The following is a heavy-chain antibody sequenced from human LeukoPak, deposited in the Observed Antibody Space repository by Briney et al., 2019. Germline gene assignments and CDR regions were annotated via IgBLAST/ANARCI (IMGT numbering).Heavy chain of an antibody. CDR1: GFIFSSYA. Sequence: GGSLRLSCAASGFIFSSYAMHWVRRAPGKGLEGVAILSYYGNNKYYADSVKGRFTISRDNSKNALYLQMNSLRAEDTAVYYCARDKDYVRYYYMDVWGKGTTVTVSS. D-gene: IGHD3-16*01. CDR3: ARDKDYVRYYYMDV. V-gene: IGHV3-30*04. J-gene: IGHJ6*03. CDR2: LSYYGNNK.